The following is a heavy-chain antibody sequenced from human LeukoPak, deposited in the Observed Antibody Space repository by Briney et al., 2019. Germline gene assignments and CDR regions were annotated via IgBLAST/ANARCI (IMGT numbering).Heavy chain of an antibody. CDR3: ARRGSTDY. CDR1: GFSFSGYW. V-gene: IGHV3-7*03. CDR2: IKEDGSEK. J-gene: IGHJ4*02. Sequence: GGSLRLSCAASGFSFSGYWMTWARQAPGNGLEWVANIKEDGSEKYYADFVKGRFTISRDNAKNSLDLQMNSLRAEDTAVYYCARRGSTDYWGQGTLVTVSS. D-gene: IGHD2/OR15-2a*01.